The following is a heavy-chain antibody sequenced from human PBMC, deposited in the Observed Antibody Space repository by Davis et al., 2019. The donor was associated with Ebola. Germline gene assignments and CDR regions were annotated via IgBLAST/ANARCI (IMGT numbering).Heavy chain of an antibody. CDR3: ARGGSAYCSGGSCLYNWFDP. V-gene: IGHV1-69*06. CDR1: VGTFSSYA. Sequence: SVTVSCKASVGTFSSYAISWVRQAPGQGLEWMGGIIPIFGTANYAQKFQGRVTITADKSTSTAYMELSSLRSEDTAVYYCARGGSAYCSGGSCLYNWFDPWGQGTLVTVSS. J-gene: IGHJ5*02. D-gene: IGHD2-15*01. CDR2: IIPIFGTA.